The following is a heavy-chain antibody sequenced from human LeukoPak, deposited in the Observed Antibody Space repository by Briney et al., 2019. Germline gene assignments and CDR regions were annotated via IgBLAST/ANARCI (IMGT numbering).Heavy chain of an antibody. Sequence: GGSLRLSCEVSGFTFSSYWMSWVRQAPGKGLDCVAIISYDGGEIYYVDSVKGRFTLSRDNAKSSVYLQMNSLRAEDAAVYYCARDKPRGSYDGSIFDSWGQGTLVIVSS. CDR3: ARDKPRGSYDGSIFDS. J-gene: IGHJ4*02. D-gene: IGHD3-16*01. CDR2: ISYDGGEI. V-gene: IGHV3-7*01. CDR1: GFTFSSYW.